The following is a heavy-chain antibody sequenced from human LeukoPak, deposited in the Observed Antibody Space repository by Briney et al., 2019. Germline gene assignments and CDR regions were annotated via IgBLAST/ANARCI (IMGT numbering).Heavy chain of an antibody. J-gene: IGHJ4*02. CDR2: ISSGSGTI. Sequence: GGSLRLSCAASGFTFSNYGMNWVRQAPGKGLEWVSYISSGSGTIQYADSVKGRFTISRDRARSSLYLQVNSLRAKDTAVYYCARGGSARPDYWGQGTLVTVSS. CDR3: ARGGSARPDY. CDR1: GFTFSNYG. D-gene: IGHD6-6*01. V-gene: IGHV3-48*01.